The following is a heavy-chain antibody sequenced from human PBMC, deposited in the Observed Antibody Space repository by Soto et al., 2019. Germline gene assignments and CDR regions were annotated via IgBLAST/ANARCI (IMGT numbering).Heavy chain of an antibody. CDR2: TSGSGGFT. D-gene: IGHD3-22*01. Sequence: GGSLRLSCAAFGFTFSSYAMSWVRQAPGKGLEWVSVTSGSGGFTYYSDSVKGRFTISRDNSKNTLYLQMNSLRAEDMAVYYRAKFPAYYYDSSGYFDSWGQGTLVTVSS. J-gene: IGHJ4*02. CDR3: AKFPAYYYDSSGYFDS. CDR1: GFTFSSYA. V-gene: IGHV3-23*01.